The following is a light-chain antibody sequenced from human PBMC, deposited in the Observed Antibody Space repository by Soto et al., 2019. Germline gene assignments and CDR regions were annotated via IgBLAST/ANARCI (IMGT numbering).Light chain of an antibody. CDR1: SSDVGGYKY. CDR3: SSFSSSSTLYD. Sequence: QSALTQPASVSGSPGQSITISCTGTSSDVGGYKYVSWYQQHPGKAPKLMIYEVTNRPSGVSNRFSGSKSGNTASLTVSGLQAEDEADYYCSSFSSSSTLYDFGTGTKLTVL. V-gene: IGLV2-14*01. CDR2: EVT. J-gene: IGLJ1*01.